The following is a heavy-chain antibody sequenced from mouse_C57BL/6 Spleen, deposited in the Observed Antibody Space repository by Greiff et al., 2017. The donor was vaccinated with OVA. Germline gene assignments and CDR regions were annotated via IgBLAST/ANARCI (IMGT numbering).Heavy chain of an antibody. V-gene: IGHV5-9-1*02. CDR3: TRGPLDSSGYGYFDY. D-gene: IGHD3-2*02. CDR1: GFTFSSYA. J-gene: IGHJ2*01. Sequence: EVKLVESGAGLVKPGGSLKLSCAASGFTFSSYAMSWVRQTPEKRLEWVAYISSGGDYIYYADTVKGRFTISRDNARNTLYLQMSSLKSEDTAMYYCTRGPLDSSGYGYFDYWGQGTTLTVSS. CDR2: ISSGGDYI.